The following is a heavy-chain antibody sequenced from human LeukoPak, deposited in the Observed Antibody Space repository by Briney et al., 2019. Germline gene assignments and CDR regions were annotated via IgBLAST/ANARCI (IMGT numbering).Heavy chain of an antibody. V-gene: IGHV4-39*01. CDR3: ARHVGRIVGADY. D-gene: IGHD1-26*01. CDR1: GGSISSSSYY. J-gene: IGHJ4*02. CDR2: IYYTGST. Sequence: SETLSLTCAVSGGSISSSSYYWGWIRQPPGKGLEWIGIIYYTGSTYYNPSLKSRVTISVDTSKNQFSLKLNSVTAADTAVYYCARHVGRIVGADYWGQGTLVTVSS.